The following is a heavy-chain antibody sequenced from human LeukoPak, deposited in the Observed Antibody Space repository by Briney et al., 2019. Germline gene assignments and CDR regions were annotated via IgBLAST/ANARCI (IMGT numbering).Heavy chain of an antibody. D-gene: IGHD1-26*01. CDR3: ARDFNGYSGSYYLLGFDFDY. CDR2: ISAYNGNT. J-gene: IGHJ4*02. CDR1: GYTFTSYG. V-gene: IGHV1-18*01. Sequence: GASVKVSCKASGYTFTSYGISWVRQAPGQGLEWMGWISAYNGNTNYAQKLQGRATMTTDTSTSISYMELRSLRSDDTAVYYCARDFNGYSGSYYLLGFDFDYWGQGTLVTVSS.